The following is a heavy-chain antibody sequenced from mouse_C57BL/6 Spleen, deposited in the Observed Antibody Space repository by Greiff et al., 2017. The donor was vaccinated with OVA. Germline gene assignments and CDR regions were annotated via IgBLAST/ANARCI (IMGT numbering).Heavy chain of an antibody. CDR3: AKNEYGNYAWFAY. J-gene: IGHJ3*01. CDR2: IWRGGST. CDR1: GFSLTSYG. D-gene: IGHD2-10*02. V-gene: IGHV2-5*01. Sequence: VQLQESGPGLVQPSQSLSITCTFSGFSLTSYGVHWVRHSPGKGLEWLGVIWRGGSTDYNAAFMSRLSITKDNSKSQVFFKMNSLQADDTAIYYCAKNEYGNYAWFAYWGQGTLVTVSA.